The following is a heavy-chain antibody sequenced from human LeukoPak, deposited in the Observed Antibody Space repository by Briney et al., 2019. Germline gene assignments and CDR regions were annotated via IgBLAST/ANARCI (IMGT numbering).Heavy chain of an antibody. CDR1: GFTFSSYA. Sequence: GGSLRLSCAASGFTFSSYAMSWVRQAPGKGLEWVSAISGSGDSTYYADSVKGRFTISRDNSKNTLYLQMNSLRAEDTAVYYCAKDQTLYSSSCFDYWGQGTLVTVSS. D-gene: IGHD6-13*01. CDR3: AKDQTLYSSSCFDY. V-gene: IGHV3-23*01. CDR2: ISGSGDST. J-gene: IGHJ4*02.